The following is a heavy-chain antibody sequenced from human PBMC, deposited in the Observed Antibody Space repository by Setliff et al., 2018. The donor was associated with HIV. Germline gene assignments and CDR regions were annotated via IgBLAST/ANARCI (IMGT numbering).Heavy chain of an antibody. J-gene: IGHJ4*02. CDR2: ISGPGATI. CDR3: ANGNDRFEN. D-gene: IGHD3-16*01. Sequence: PGGSLRLSCAASGFDFTTYAMTWLRQVPGKGLEWVSSISGPGATIFFADALKGRFTISRDNFQNTLYLQMNNLRAEDTAVHFCANGNDRFENWGQGTLVTVSS. CDR1: GFDFTTYA. V-gene: IGHV3-23*01.